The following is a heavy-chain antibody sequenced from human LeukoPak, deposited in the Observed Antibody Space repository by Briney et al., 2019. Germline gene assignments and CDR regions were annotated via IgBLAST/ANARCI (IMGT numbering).Heavy chain of an antibody. D-gene: IGHD4-11*01. Sequence: ASVKVSCKASGYSFSSYGISWVRQAPGQGLEWMGWISTYNGNVNYAQKLQGRVTMTTDTSTSTAYMELRSLRSDDTAVYYCARDYTVTTRHEDYYMDVWGKGTTVTVSS. CDR3: ARDYTVTTRHEDYYMDV. CDR1: GYSFSSYG. J-gene: IGHJ6*03. V-gene: IGHV1-18*01. CDR2: ISTYNGNV.